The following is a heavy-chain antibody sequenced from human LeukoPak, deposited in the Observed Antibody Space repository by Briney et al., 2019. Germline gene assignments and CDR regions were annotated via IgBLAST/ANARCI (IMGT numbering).Heavy chain of an antibody. Sequence: ASVKASCKASGYTFTSYDINWVRQATGQGLEWMGWMNPNSGNTGYAQKFQGRVTMTRNTSISTAYMELSSLRSEDTAVYYCARAPVVTSYYYYYYMDVWGKGTTVTVSS. D-gene: IGHD4-23*01. CDR3: ARAPVVTSYYYYYYMDV. CDR2: MNPNSGNT. J-gene: IGHJ6*03. CDR1: GYTFTSYD. V-gene: IGHV1-8*01.